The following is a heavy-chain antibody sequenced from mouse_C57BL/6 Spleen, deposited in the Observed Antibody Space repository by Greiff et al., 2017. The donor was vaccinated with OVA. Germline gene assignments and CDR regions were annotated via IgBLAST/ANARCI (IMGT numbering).Heavy chain of an antibody. J-gene: IGHJ2*01. V-gene: IGHV1-85*01. CDR2: IYPRDGSN. Sequence: VQLQQSGPELVKPGASVKLSCKASGYTFTSYDINWVKQRPGQGLEWIGWIYPRDGSNKYNEKFKGKATLTVDTSSSTAYMELHSLTSEDSAVYFCARRPSYYSNPFFDYWGQGTTLTVSS. CDR3: ARRPSYYSNPFFDY. CDR1: GYTFTSYD. D-gene: IGHD2-5*01.